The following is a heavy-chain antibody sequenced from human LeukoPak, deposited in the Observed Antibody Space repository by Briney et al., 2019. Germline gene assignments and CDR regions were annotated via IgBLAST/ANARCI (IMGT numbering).Heavy chain of an antibody. V-gene: IGHV3-9*01. D-gene: IGHD2-15*01. Sequence: AGGSLRLSCAASGFTFDDYAMHWARHATGKGLECVSGISWNSGSIGYADSVKGRFTISRDNAKNSLYLQMNSLRAEDTALYYCAKGSGGSRLRSYYYGMDVWGQGTTVTVSS. J-gene: IGHJ6*02. CDR3: AKGSGGSRLRSYYYGMDV. CDR2: ISWNSGSI. CDR1: GFTFDDYA.